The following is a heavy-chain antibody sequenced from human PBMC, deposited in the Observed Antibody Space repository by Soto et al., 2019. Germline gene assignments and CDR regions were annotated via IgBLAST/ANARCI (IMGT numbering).Heavy chain of an antibody. V-gene: IGHV4-39*07. CDR3: ARYPRGVTGTTYYFDY. D-gene: IGHD1-20*01. CDR2: IYYSGST. CDR1: GGSISSSSYY. J-gene: IGHJ4*02. Sequence: SETLSLTCTVSGGSISSSSYYWGWIRQPPGKGLEWIGSIYYSGSTYYNPSLKSRVTISVDTSKNQFSLKLSSVTAADTAVYYCARYPRGVTGTTYYFDYWGQGTLVTVSS.